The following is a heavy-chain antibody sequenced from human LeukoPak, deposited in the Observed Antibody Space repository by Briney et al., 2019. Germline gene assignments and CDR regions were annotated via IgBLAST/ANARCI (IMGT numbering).Heavy chain of an antibody. Sequence: GSLRLSCAASGFTFSSYGMHWVRQAPGKGLEWVAFIRYDGSNKYYADSVKGRFTISRDNSKNTLYLQMNSLRAEDTAVYYCARDGGGWNAGFDYWGQGTLVTVSS. V-gene: IGHV3-30*02. CDR1: GFTFSSYG. CDR3: ARDGGGWNAGFDY. CDR2: IRYDGSNK. J-gene: IGHJ4*02. D-gene: IGHD1-1*01.